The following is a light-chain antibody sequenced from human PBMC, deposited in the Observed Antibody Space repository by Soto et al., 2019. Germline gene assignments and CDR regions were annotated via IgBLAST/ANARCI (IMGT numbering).Light chain of an antibody. CDR3: CSYAGSSLWV. CDR1: SSDVGVYNY. V-gene: IGLV2-11*01. CDR2: DVI. Sequence: QSALTQPRSVSGSPGQSVTISCTGTSSDVGVYNYVSWYQQHPGKAPQLVIYDVIKRPSGVPYRFSVSKSGNTASLTISGLQAEDEADYYCCSYAGSSLWVFGGGTKLTVL. J-gene: IGLJ3*02.